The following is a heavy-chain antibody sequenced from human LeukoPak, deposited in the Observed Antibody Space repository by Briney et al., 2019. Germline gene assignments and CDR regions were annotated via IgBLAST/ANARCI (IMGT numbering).Heavy chain of an antibody. CDR1: GGSISSSSYY. Sequence: SSETLSLTCTVSGGSISSSSYYWGWIRQPPGKGLEWIGSIYYSGSTYYNPSLKSRVTISVDTSKNQFSLKLSSVTAADTAVYYCARRIRIQNWFDPWGQGTLVTVSS. V-gene: IGHV4-39*01. CDR3: ARRIRIQNWFDP. CDR2: IYYSGST. J-gene: IGHJ5*02. D-gene: IGHD5-18*01.